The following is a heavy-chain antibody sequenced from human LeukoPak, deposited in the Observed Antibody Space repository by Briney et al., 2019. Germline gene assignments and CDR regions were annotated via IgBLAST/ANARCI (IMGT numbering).Heavy chain of an antibody. D-gene: IGHD5-18*01. CDR1: GFTVSGNY. CDR3: AKDLKVIQLWLPDY. CDR2: ISGSGGST. Sequence: PGGSLRLSCAASGFTVSGNYMSWVRQAPGKGLEWVSAISGSGGSTYYAGSVKGRFTISRGNSKNTLYLQMNSLRVEDTAVYYCAKDLKVIQLWLPDYWGQGTLVTVSS. J-gene: IGHJ4*02. V-gene: IGHV3-23*01.